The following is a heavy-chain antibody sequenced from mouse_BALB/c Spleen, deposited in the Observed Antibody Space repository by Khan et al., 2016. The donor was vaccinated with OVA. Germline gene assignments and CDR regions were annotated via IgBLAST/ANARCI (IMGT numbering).Heavy chain of an antibody. J-gene: IGHJ2*01. CDR1: GYTFSSYW. Sequence: QIQLVQSGAEQAKPGASVKMSCKTSGYTFSSYWMHWVKQRPGQGLEWIGYINPTSGYTEYNEKFKDKATLSADKSSSTAYMQLTSLTSEDSAVYYCARDRIDYWGQGTTLT. CDR3: ARDRIDY. V-gene: IGHV1-7*01. CDR2: INPTSGYT.